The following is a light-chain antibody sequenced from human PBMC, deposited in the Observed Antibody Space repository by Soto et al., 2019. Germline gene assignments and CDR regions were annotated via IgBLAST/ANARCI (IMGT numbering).Light chain of an antibody. CDR3: QQYGDAPYT. CDR1: QSVYSNY. V-gene: IGKV3-20*01. CDR2: HSS. Sequence: LVTQSPGTLSLSPGDGASLSCLTSQSVYSNYLAWYQHKPGRSPTLLIYHSSTRAAGTPDRFSGSGSGTDFALTISRLEPEDFAMYYWQQYGDAPYTFGQGTKVDIK. J-gene: IGKJ2*01.